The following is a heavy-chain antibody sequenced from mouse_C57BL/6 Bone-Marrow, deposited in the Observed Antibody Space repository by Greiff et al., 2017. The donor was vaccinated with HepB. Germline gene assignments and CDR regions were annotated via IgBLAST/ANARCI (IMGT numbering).Heavy chain of an antibody. V-gene: IGHV1-81*01. J-gene: IGHJ1*03. D-gene: IGHD2-3*01. CDR2: IYPRSGNT. CDR1: GYTFTSYG. Sequence: QVQLQQSGAELARPGASVKLSCKASGYTFTSYGISWVKQRTGQGLEWIGEIYPRSGNTYYNEKFKGKATLTADKSSSTAYMELRSLTSEDSAVYVCARQRGGYFYWYFDVWGKGTTVTVSS. CDR3: ARQRGGYFYWYFDV.